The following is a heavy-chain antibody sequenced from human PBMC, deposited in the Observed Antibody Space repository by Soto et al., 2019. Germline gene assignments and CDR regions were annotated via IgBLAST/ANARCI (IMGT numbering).Heavy chain of an antibody. CDR1: GFTFSNSA. Sequence: SVKVSCKASGFTFSNSAVQWVRQARGQRLEWIGWIVVGSGNTNYAQKFQERVTITRDMSTTTAYMELSSLRSVDTAVYYCATDKGDSYGYGNYWGQGTLVTGSS. CDR3: ATDKGDSYGYGNY. J-gene: IGHJ4*02. CDR2: IVVGSGNT. D-gene: IGHD5-18*01. V-gene: IGHV1-58*01.